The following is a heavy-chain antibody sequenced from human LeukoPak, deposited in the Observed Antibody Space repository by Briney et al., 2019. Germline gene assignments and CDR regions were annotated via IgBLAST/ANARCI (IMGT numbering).Heavy chain of an antibody. CDR2: ISNSSNSI. V-gene: IGHV3-48*03. Sequence: GGSLRLSCAASGFTFSSYEMNWVRQAPGKGLEWVSYISNSSNSIYYGDSVKGRFIISRVNAENSLYLQMNSLRAEDTAAYYCAREISTIYGDYLDYWGQGIQVTVSS. CDR1: GFTFSSYE. D-gene: IGHD4-17*01. J-gene: IGHJ4*02. CDR3: AREISTIYGDYLDY.